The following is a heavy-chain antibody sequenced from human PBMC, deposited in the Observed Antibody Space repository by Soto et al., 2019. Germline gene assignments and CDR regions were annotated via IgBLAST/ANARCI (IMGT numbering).Heavy chain of an antibody. CDR2: IIPIFGTA. Sequence: VASVKVSCKASGGTFSSYAISWVRQAPGQGLEWMGGIIPIFGTANYAQKFQGRVTITADKSTSTAYMELSSLRSEDTAVYYCARDFGIAAAGRYYYGMDVWGQGTTVTVSS. CDR3: ARDFGIAAAGRYYYGMDV. V-gene: IGHV1-69*06. D-gene: IGHD6-13*01. J-gene: IGHJ6*02. CDR1: GGTFSSYA.